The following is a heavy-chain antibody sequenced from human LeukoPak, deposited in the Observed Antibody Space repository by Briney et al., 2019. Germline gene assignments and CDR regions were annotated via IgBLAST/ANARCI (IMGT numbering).Heavy chain of an antibody. V-gene: IGHV4-59*08. CDR1: GXSISSYY. J-gene: IGHJ3*02. CDR3: ARRLTPDAFDI. D-gene: IGHD1-14*01. CDR2: IYYSGST. Sequence: SETLSLTCTVSGXSISSYYWSWIRQPPGKGLEWIGYIYYSGSTNYNPSLKSRVTISVDTSKNQFSLKLSSVTAADTAVYYCARRLTPDAFDIWGQGTMVTVSS.